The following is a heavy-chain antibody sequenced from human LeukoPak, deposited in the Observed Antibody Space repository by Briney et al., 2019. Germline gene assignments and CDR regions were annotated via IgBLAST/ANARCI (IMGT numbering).Heavy chain of an antibody. J-gene: IGHJ6*03. CDR2: ISAYNGNT. CDR1: GFTFTSYG. V-gene: IGHV1-18*01. Sequence: GGSLRLSCAASGFTFTSYGISWVRQAPGQGLEWMGWISAYNGNTNYAQKLQGRVTMTTDTSTSTAYMELRSLRSDDTAVYYCARVSGLWFGELMVWYYYYMDVWGKGTTVTVSS. CDR3: ARVSGLWFGELMVWYYYYMDV. D-gene: IGHD3-10*01.